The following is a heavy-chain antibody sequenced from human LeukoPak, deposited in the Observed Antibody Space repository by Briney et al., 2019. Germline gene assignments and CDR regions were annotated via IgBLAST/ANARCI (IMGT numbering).Heavy chain of an antibody. CDR1: GFTFSNHW. CDR3: ARGVRYSYGMDV. V-gene: IGHV3-74*01. CDR2: TNSDGIST. Sequence: GGSLRLSCAASGFTFSNHWMHWVRQAPGKGLVWVSRTNSDGISTIYADSVKGRFTTSRDNGKNTLDLQMNSLSAEDTAVYYCARGVRYSYGMDVWGQGTTVTVSS. J-gene: IGHJ6*02.